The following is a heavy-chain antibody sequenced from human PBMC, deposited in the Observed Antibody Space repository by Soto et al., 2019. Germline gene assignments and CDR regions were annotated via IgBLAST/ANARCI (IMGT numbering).Heavy chain of an antibody. CDR2: ISSSGSSV. J-gene: IGHJ4*02. CDR3: VRYCSATLCNGVATRTFDY. Sequence: GGSLRLSCAASRFTFSTYEMHWVRQAPGKGLEWVSCISSSGSSVYYADSVKGRFTISRDNSRNSLYLQMNSLRDEDTALYYCVRYCSATLCNGVATRTFDYWGQGALVTVSS. CDR1: RFTFSTYE. D-gene: IGHD5-12*01. V-gene: IGHV3-48*03.